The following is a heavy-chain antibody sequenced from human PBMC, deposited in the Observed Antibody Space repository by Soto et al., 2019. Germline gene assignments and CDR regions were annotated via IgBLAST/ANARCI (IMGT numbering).Heavy chain of an antibody. CDR1: GFTFSSYG. V-gene: IGHV3-30*18. CDR3: AKERFLTYYYGSGREAQKGGDDAFDI. D-gene: IGHD3-10*01. J-gene: IGHJ3*02. Sequence: QVQLVESGGGVVQPGRSLRLSCAASGFTFSSYGMHWVRQAPGKGLEWVAVISYDGSNKYYADSVKGRFTISRDNSKNTLYLQMNSLRAEDTAVYYCAKERFLTYYYGSGREAQKGGDDAFDIWGQGTMVTVSS. CDR2: ISYDGSNK.